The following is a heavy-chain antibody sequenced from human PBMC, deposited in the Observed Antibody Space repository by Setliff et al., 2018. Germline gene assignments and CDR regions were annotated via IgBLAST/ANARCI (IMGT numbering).Heavy chain of an antibody. J-gene: IGHJ3*02. CDR1: GYTFTNYW. CDR3: ARVGPLTDDAFDI. CDR2: IYPSDSDT. V-gene: IGHV5-51*01. D-gene: IGHD1-26*01. Sequence: GESLKISCKGSGYTFTNYWIGWVRQMPGKGLEWMGTIYPSDSDTRYSPSFQGQVTISADKSINTAYLQWSSLKASDTAIYYCARVGPLTDDAFDIWGQGTMVTVSS.